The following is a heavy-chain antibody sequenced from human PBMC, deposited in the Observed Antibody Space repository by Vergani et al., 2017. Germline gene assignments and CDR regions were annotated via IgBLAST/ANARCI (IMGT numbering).Heavy chain of an antibody. CDR2: ISWNSGNM. J-gene: IGHJ4*02. V-gene: IGHV3-9*01. CDR3: AKDXMSTLSASSGLNY. CDR1: GFTLDDFA. Sequence: EVQLVESGGGLVQPGRSLILSCVASGFTLDDFAMHWVRQAPGKGLEWVSGISWNSGNMAYADSVKGRFTISRDNAKNSLYLQMNSLRPEDTALYYCAKDXMSTLSASSGLNYWGQGTLVTVSS. D-gene: IGHD6-6*01.